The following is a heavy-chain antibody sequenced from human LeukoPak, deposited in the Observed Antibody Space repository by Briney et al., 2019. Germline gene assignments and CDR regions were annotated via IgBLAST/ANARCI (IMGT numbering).Heavy chain of an antibody. CDR3: AKSRFEWLVPDY. CDR2: ISGSGGST. D-gene: IGHD6-19*01. V-gene: IGHV3-23*01. Sequence: HTGGSLRLSCAASGFTFSSYAMSWVRQAPGKGLEWVSAISGSGGSTYYADSVKGRFTISRDNSKNTLYLQMNSLRAEDTAVYYCAKSRFEWLVPDYWGQGTLVTVSS. J-gene: IGHJ4*02. CDR1: GFTFSSYA.